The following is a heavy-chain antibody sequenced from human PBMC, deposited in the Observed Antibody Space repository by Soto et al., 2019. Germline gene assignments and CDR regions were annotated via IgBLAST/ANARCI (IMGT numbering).Heavy chain of an antibody. V-gene: IGHV3-33*01. D-gene: IGHD3-10*02. CDR2: IWYDGSNK. Sequence: QVQLVESGGGVVQPGRSLRLSCAASGFTFSSYGMHWVRQAPGKGLEWVAVIWYDGSNKYYADSVKGRFTISRDNSKNTLYLQMNSLRAEDTAVYYCARDRGGVMFGPAFDIWGQGTMVTVSS. J-gene: IGHJ3*02. CDR1: GFTFSSYG. CDR3: ARDRGGVMFGPAFDI.